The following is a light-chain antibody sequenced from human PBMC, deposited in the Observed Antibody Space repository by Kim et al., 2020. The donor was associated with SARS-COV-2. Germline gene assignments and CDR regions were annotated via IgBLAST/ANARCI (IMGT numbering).Light chain of an antibody. J-gene: IGLJ2*01. Sequence: SSELTQDPAVSVALGQTVRITCQGDSLGSYTARWFQQKPGQAPVVVINGKNNRPSGIPDRFSGSTSGNTSSLTITGAQAEDEADYNCNSRDSSGYHLVLGGGTQLTVL. CDR1: SLGSYT. V-gene: IGLV3-19*01. CDR2: GKN. CDR3: NSRDSSGYHLV.